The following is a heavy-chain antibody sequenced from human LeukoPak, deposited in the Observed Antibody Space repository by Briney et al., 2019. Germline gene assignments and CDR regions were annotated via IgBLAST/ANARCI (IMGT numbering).Heavy chain of an antibody. J-gene: IGHJ3*02. CDR2: IRQDGGDT. CDR1: GITFSSYW. D-gene: IGHD3-10*01. CDR3: ATSRAYASET. Sequence: GGSLTLFCAACGITFSSYWVSLVRQAPGKGLEWVAYIRQDGGDTYYLDSVKGRFTVSRDNAKNSLYLQMSSLRVEDTAVYYCATSRAYASETWGQGTLLTVSS. V-gene: IGHV3-7*01.